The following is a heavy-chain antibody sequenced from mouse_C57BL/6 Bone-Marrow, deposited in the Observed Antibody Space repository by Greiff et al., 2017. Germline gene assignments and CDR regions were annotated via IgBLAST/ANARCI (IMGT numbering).Heavy chain of an antibody. V-gene: IGHV1-19*01. CDR1: GYTFTDYY. J-gene: IGHJ3*01. CDR3: ARRCAGLAY. CDR2: INPSNGCT. D-gene: IGHD6-1*01. Sequence: EVQLQQSGPVLVRPGASVKMSCKASGYTFTDYYMNWVKQSHGQSLEWIGVINPSNGCTSYNQKFKGKATLTVDKSSSTAYMELNSLTSEDSAVEYCARRCAGLAYWGQGTLVTVSA.